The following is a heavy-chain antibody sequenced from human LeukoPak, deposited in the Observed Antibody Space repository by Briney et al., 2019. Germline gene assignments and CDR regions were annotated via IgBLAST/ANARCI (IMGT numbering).Heavy chain of an antibody. CDR3: ARVGYYESSGYYEY. J-gene: IGHJ4*02. V-gene: IGHV1-2*06. D-gene: IGHD3-22*01. Sequence: ASAKVSCKASGYTLTDYYMHWVRQAPGQGLEWMGRINPNSGGTNYAQKFQGRVTMTRDTSISTVYMELSRLRSDDTAVYYCARVGYYESSGYYEYWGQGTLVTVSS. CDR2: INPNSGGT. CDR1: GYTLTDYY.